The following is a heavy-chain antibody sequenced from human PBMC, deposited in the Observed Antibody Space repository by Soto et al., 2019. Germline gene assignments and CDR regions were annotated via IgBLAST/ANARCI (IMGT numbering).Heavy chain of an antibody. CDR2: ISTSGGST. Sequence: GGSLRLSCAASGFTFSSHAMSWVRQAPGKGLEWVSAISTSGGSTYYADSVKGRFTISRDNSKNTLYVQMNSLRAEDTAVYYCAKVIGYYSYYGMDVWGQGTTVNVSS. V-gene: IGHV3-23*01. CDR3: AKVIGYYSYYGMDV. J-gene: IGHJ6*02. CDR1: GFTFSSHA.